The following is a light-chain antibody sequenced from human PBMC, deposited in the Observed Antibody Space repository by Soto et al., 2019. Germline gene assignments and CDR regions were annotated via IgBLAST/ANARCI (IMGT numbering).Light chain of an antibody. CDR1: QSVSSSY. CDR2: DAS. V-gene: IGKV3-20*01. Sequence: EIVLTQSPGTLSLSPGERATLSCRASQSVSSSYLAWYQQKPGQAPRLLIYDASSRATGIPDRFSGSGSGTDFTLTISRLEPEDFATYYCQQYNSYPLTFGGGTKVDI. CDR3: QQYNSYPLT. J-gene: IGKJ4*01.